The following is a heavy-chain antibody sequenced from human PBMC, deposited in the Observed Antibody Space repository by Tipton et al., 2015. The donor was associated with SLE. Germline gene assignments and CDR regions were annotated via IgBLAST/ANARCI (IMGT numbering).Heavy chain of an antibody. CDR1: GFTFYRSA. V-gene: IGHV3-30*03. Sequence: SLRLSCAASGFTFYRSAMTWVRQAPGKGLDWMTVISYDGRNKNYADSVKGRFTISRDNSRDTVYLQMNSLRAEDTAVYYCARDLLALGIGAFDIWGQGTMVTVSS. J-gene: IGHJ3*02. D-gene: IGHD7-27*01. CDR2: ISYDGRNK. CDR3: ARDLLALGIGAFDI.